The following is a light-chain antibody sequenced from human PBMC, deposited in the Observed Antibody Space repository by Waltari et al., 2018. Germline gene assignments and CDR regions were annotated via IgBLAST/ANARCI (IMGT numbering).Light chain of an antibody. CDR3: CSYADSNTWV. CDR1: SSDFGNYNL. J-gene: IGLJ3*02. V-gene: IGLV2-23*01. Sequence: QSALTQPVSVSGSPGQSITISCTGTSSDFGNYNLVSWYQRHPGKPPKLIIYEATKRPSDISNHFSASKSGNTASLTISGLQAEDEADYFCCSYADSNTWVFGGGTRLTVL. CDR2: EAT.